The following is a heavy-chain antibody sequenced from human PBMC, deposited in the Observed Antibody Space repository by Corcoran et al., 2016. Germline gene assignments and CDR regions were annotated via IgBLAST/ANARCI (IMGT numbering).Heavy chain of an antibody. Sequence: QVQLVQSGAEVKKPGSSVKVSCKASGGTFSSYAISWVRQAPGQGLEWMGGIIPIFGTANYAQKFQGRVTITADESTSTAYMELSSLRSEDTAVYYCARDRNIVVVPAARTPRFYGMDVWGQGTTVTVSS. J-gene: IGHJ6*02. CDR3: ARDRNIVVVPAARTPRFYGMDV. CDR1: GGTFSSYA. D-gene: IGHD2-2*01. V-gene: IGHV1-69*01. CDR2: IIPIFGTA.